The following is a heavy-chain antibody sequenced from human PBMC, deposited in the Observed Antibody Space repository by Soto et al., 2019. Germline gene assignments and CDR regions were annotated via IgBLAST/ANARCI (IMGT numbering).Heavy chain of an antibody. J-gene: IGHJ4*02. V-gene: IGHV3-33*01. Sequence: GGSLRLSCAASGFTFSSHGMHWVRQAPGKGLEWVAVIWYDGSNKYYADSVKGRFTISRDNSKNTLYLQMSSLRAEDTAAYYCARVSRSGYYPKYWGQGTLVTVSS. D-gene: IGHD3-3*01. CDR2: IWYDGSNK. CDR1: GFTFSSHG. CDR3: ARVSRSGYYPKY.